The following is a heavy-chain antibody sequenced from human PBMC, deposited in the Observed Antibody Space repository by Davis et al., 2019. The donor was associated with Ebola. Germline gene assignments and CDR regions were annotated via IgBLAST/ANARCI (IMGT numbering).Heavy chain of an antibody. D-gene: IGHD1-7*01. J-gene: IGHJ6*02. CDR3: ARHAHVGNYRYYPMDV. CDR2: IYPGDSDT. CDR1: GYSFTSYW. V-gene: IGHV5-51*01. Sequence: GESLKISCKGSGYSFTSYWIGWVRQMPGKGLEWMGIIYPGDSDTRYSPSFQGQVTISADKSITTAYLQWSSLEASDSAIYYCARHAHVGNYRYYPMDVWGQGTTVTVSS.